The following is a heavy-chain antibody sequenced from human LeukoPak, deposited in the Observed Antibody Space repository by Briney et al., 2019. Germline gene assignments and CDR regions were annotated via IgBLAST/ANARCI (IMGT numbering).Heavy chain of an antibody. CDR3: ASGLMSPFDY. D-gene: IGHD2-8*01. V-gene: IGHV4-30-4*01. Sequence: SETLSLTCTVSGGSISSGDYYWSWIRQPPGKGLEWIGYIYYSGSTYYTPSLRGRVTISVDTSKNQFSLNLSSVTAADTAVYYCASGLMSPFDYWGQGTLVTVSS. CDR1: GGSISSGDYY. CDR2: IYYSGST. J-gene: IGHJ4*02.